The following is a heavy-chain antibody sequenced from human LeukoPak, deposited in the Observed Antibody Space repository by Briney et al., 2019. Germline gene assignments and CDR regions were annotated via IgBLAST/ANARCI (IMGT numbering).Heavy chain of an antibody. D-gene: IGHD3-22*01. CDR3: ARDQVQYYDSSGYSSRFDY. CDR2: ISAYNGNT. J-gene: IGHJ4*02. V-gene: IGHV1-18*01. CDR1: GYTFTSYG. Sequence: GASVKVSYKASGYTFTSYGISWVRQAPGQGLEWMGWISAYNGNTNYAQKLQGRVTMTTDTSTSTAYMELRSLRSDDTAVYYCARDQVQYYDSSGYSSRFDYWGQGTLVTVSS.